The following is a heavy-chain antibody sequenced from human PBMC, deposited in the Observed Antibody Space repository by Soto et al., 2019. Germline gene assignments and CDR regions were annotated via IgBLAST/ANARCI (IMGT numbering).Heavy chain of an antibody. D-gene: IGHD3-10*01. V-gene: IGHV2-70*04. CDR1: GFSLITSLMR. CDR3: EQSSVEFGEYSDY. J-gene: IGHJ4*02. Sequence: SGPTLVNPPQTLTLTCTFSGFSLITSLMRVSWILQPPGKALEWLARIDWDDDKFYSTSLKSRLTITKDTSKNQVVLTMTNMDPVDTAKYYCEQSSVEFGEYSDYWGQGTMVTVSS. CDR2: IDWDDDK.